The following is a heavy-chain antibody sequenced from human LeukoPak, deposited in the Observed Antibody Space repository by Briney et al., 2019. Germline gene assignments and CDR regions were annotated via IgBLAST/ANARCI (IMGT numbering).Heavy chain of an antibody. Sequence: GASVKVSCKASGYTFTGYYMHWVRQAPGQGLEWMGWINPNSRGTNYAQKFQGRVTMTRDTSISTAYMELSRLRSDDTAVYYCASGGLLWFGERHYYYYYYMDVWGKGTTVTISS. V-gene: IGHV1-2*02. CDR2: INPNSRGT. CDR1: GYTFTGYY. CDR3: ASGGLLWFGERHYYYYYYMDV. D-gene: IGHD3-10*01. J-gene: IGHJ6*03.